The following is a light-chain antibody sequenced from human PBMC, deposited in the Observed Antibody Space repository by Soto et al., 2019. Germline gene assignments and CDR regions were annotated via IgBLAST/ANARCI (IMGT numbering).Light chain of an antibody. Sequence: NTVPITFLASQSISTYLNWYQQKPGKAPKLLIYAASSLQSGVPSRFSGSGSGTLFTLTISSLQPEDFATYYCQQTSSTPVTFGQGTRLEIK. V-gene: IGKV1-39*01. CDR1: QSISTY. CDR3: QQTSSTPVT. J-gene: IGKJ5*01. CDR2: AAS.